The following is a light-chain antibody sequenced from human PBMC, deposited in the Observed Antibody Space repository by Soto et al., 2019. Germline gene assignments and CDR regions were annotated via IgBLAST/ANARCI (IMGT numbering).Light chain of an antibody. Sequence: IVLSQSPCTLSLSPGERATLSCRASQSVNSIYLAWYQQKPGQAPRLLIYGASSRATGIPDRFSGSGTGTDFTLTISRLEPEDFALYYCQQYGGSPRTFGQGTKVDIK. CDR2: GAS. CDR3: QQYGGSPRT. V-gene: IGKV3-20*01. CDR1: QSVNSIY. J-gene: IGKJ1*01.